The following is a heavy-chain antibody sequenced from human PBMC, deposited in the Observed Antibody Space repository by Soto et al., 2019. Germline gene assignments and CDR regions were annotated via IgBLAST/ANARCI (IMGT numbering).Heavy chain of an antibody. Sequence: EVQLVESGGGLVHPGGSLRLSCTASGFSFRSYSMNWVRQAPGKGLEWISYIISRGSVIHYADSVRGRFTVSRDNAKNSLYLQMNSLRDEDTAMYYCVAIIFGSKDWGQGTLVTVSS. D-gene: IGHD3-3*02. CDR1: GFSFRSYS. CDR2: IISRGSVI. J-gene: IGHJ4*02. V-gene: IGHV3-48*02. CDR3: VAIIFGSKD.